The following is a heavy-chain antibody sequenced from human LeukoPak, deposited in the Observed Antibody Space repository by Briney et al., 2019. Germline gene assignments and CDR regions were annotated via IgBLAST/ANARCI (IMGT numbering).Heavy chain of an antibody. CDR1: GFTFSDYS. CDR3: ARVAWPDAFDI. Sequence: KAGGSLRLSCAASGFTFSDYSMSWIRQAPGKGLEWVSYIRSSGNTIYYADSVKGRLTVSRDNSKNTLYLQMNGLRAEDTAVYYCARVAWPDAFDIWGQGTMVTVS. V-gene: IGHV3-11*01. D-gene: IGHD5-24*01. J-gene: IGHJ3*02. CDR2: IRSSGNTI.